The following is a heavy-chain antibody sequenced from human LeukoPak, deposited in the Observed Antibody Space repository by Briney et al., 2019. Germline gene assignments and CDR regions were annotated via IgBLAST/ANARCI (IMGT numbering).Heavy chain of an antibody. D-gene: IGHD3-16*01. J-gene: IGHJ3*02. V-gene: IGHV3-11*01. CDR1: GFTFSDYY. Sequence: PGGSLRLSCAASGFTFSDYYMTWLRQPPGEGLEWVSYISSSGSTIYYADSVKGRFTISRDNAKNSLYLQMNSLRAEDTAVYYCARDYAAFDIWGQGTMVTVSS. CDR2: ISSSGSTI. CDR3: ARDYAAFDI.